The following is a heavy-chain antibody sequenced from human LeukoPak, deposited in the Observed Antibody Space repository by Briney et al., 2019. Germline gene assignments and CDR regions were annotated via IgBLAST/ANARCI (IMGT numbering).Heavy chain of an antibody. CDR3: ARGDPYGD. CDR2: IYSGGYT. J-gene: IGHJ4*02. V-gene: IGHV3-53*01. Sequence: GGSLRLSCAASGFSVSSNYMSWVRQAPGKGLEWVSVIYSGGYTNYADSVKGRFTISRDNSKNTLYLQMNSLRVEDTAVYYCARGDPYGDWGQGTLVTVSS. CDR1: GFSVSSNY. D-gene: IGHD4-17*01.